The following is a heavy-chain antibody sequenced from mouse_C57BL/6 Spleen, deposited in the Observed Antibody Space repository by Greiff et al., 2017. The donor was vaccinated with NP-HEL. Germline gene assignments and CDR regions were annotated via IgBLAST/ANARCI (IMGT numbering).Heavy chain of an antibody. CDR1: GFTFSSYA. D-gene: IGHD2-1*01. J-gene: IGHJ2*01. Sequence: EVNVVESGGGLVKPGGSLKLSCAASGFTFSSYAMSWVRQTPEKRLEWVATISDGGSYTYYPANVKGRFTISRDNAKNNLYLQMSHLKSEDTAMYYCARDEDLYGNYDDWGQGTTLTVSS. CDR2: ISDGGSYT. CDR3: ARDEDLYGNYDD. V-gene: IGHV5-4*01.